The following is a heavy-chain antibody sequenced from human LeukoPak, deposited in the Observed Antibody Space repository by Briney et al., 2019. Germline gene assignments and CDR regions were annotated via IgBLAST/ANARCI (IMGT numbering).Heavy chain of an antibody. V-gene: IGHV1-2*02. CDR3: ARLYYDILTGYSTNTPFDY. CDR2: INPNSGGT. CDR1: GGTFSSYA. D-gene: IGHD3-9*01. J-gene: IGHJ4*02. Sequence: ASVKVSCKASGGTFSSYAISWVRQAPGQGLEWMGWINPNSGGTNYAQKFQGRVTMTRDTSISTAYMELSRLRSDDTAVYYCARLYYDILTGYSTNTPFDYWGQGTLVTVSS.